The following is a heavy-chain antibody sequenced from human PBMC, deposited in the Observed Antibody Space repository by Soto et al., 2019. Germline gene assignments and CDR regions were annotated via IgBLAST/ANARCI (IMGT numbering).Heavy chain of an antibody. J-gene: IGHJ4*02. CDR3: AHAGDYDLLTFDH. D-gene: IGHD4-17*01. CDR2: IYWDDDK. V-gene: IGHV2-5*02. Sequence: QITLKESGPTLVRPAQTLTLTCDFSGFSLSTYHLGVAWIRQPPGKALEWLALIYWDDDKRYSPSLKDSLAISNGTSSNQVVLTITNVDPGDTATYFCAHAGDYDLLTFDHWGPGTLVTVSS. CDR1: GFSLSTYHLG.